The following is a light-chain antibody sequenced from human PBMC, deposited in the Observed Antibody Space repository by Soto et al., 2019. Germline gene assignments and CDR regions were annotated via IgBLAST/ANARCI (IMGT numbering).Light chain of an antibody. CDR3: QQYNNWPPS. CDR2: GAS. Sequence: EIVMTQSPATLSVSPGERATLSCRASQSVSSNLAWYQQKPGQAPRLIIYGASTRATGIPARFSGSGSGTECTLTISSLQSEDCAVYYCQQYNNWPPSFGPGPKVDIK. V-gene: IGKV3-15*01. CDR1: QSVSSN. J-gene: IGKJ3*01.